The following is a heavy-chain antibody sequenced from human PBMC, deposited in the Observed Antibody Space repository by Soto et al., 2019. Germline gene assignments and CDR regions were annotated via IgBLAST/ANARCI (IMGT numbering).Heavy chain of an antibody. V-gene: IGHV1-58*01. CDR3: AARGRGVIYGPFDY. J-gene: IGHJ4*02. CDR1: GFTFTSSA. D-gene: IGHD3-10*01. Sequence: SVKVSCKASGFTFTSSAVQWVRQARGQRLEWIGWIVVGSGNTNYAQKFQERVTITRDMSTSTAYMELSSLRSEDTAVYYCAARGRGVIYGPFDYWGQGTLVTVSS. CDR2: IVVGSGNT.